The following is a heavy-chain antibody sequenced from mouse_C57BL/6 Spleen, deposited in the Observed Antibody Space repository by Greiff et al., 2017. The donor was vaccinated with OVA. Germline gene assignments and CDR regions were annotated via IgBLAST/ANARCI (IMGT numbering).Heavy chain of an antibody. Sequence: ESGPGLVKPSQSLSLTCSVTGYSITSGYYWNWIRQFPGNKLEWMGYISYDGSNNYNPSLKNRISITRDTSKNQFFLKLNSVTTEDTATYYCASLNWDGSFDYWGQGTTLTVSS. J-gene: IGHJ2*01. CDR2: ISYDGSN. D-gene: IGHD4-1*01. V-gene: IGHV3-6*01. CDR3: ASLNWDGSFDY. CDR1: GYSITSGYY.